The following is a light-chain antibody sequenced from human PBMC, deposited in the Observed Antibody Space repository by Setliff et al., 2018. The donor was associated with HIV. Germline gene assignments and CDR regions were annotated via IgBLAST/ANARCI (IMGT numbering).Light chain of an antibody. V-gene: IGLV2-23*02. CDR1: SSDVGSYNL. J-gene: IGLJ1*01. Sequence: QSALTQPASVSGSPGQSITISCTGTSSDVGSYNLVSWYQQHPGKAPKLMIYEVSKRPSGVSNRFSGSKSGNTASLTISGLQAEDEADYYCCSYAGSSTYGFGTGTKV. CDR3: CSYAGSSTYG. CDR2: EVS.